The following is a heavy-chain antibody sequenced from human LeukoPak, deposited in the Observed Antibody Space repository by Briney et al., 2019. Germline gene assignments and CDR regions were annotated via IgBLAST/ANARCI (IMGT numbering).Heavy chain of an antibody. D-gene: IGHD1-26*01. V-gene: IGHV3-20*04. CDR3: AGATIVGATGAFDI. Sequence: GGSLRLSCAASGFTFDDYGMTWVRQAPGKGLEWVSGIDWKGGSTGYADSVKGRFTISRDNAKNSLYLQMNSLRAEDTAVYYCAGATIVGATGAFDIWGQGTMVTVSS. CDR2: IDWKGGST. J-gene: IGHJ3*02. CDR1: GFTFDDYG.